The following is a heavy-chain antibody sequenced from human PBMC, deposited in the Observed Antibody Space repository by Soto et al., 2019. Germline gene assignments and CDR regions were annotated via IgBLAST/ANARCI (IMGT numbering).Heavy chain of an antibody. Sequence: PGGSLRLSCAASGFIFSDHYMDWVRQAPGKGLEWVGRIRKSTNSYTTEYAASVKGRFTISRDDSKNSLYLQMNSLKTDDTAVYYCARVMVVAGHYYFDYWGQGTLVTVSS. J-gene: IGHJ4*02. V-gene: IGHV3-72*01. D-gene: IGHD6-19*01. CDR1: GFIFSDHY. CDR2: IRKSTNSYTT. CDR3: ARVMVVAGHYYFDY.